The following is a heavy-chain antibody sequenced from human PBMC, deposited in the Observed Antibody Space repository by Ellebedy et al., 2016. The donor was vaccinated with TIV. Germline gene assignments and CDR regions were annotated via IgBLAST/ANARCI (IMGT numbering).Heavy chain of an antibody. V-gene: IGHV4-34*01. CDR1: GGSFSGYY. CDR3: ARVRGVRDQGLLGY. Sequence: SETLSLTCAVYGGSFSGYYWSWIRQPPGKGLEWIGEINHSGSTNYNPSLKSRVTVSVDTSKNQFSLKLSSVTAADTAVYYCARVRGVRDQGLLGYWGQGTLVTVSS. D-gene: IGHD3-10*01. CDR2: INHSGST. J-gene: IGHJ4*02.